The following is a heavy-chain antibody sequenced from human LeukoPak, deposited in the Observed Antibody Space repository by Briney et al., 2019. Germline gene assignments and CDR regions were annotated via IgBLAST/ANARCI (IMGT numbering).Heavy chain of an antibody. CDR2: ISPNSGGT. CDR3: ARQLETTSWFDY. D-gene: IGHD2-2*01. CDR1: GGTFSSYA. Sequence: GASVKVSCKASGGTFSSYAISWVRQAPGQGLEWMGRISPNSGGTDYAQKFQGKVTMTRDASISTVYMDLNRLRSDDTAIYYCARQLETTSWFDYWGQGTLVIVSS. V-gene: IGHV1-2*06. J-gene: IGHJ4*02.